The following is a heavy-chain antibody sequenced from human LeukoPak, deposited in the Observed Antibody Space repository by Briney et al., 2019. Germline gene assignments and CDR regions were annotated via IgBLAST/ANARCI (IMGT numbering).Heavy chain of an antibody. CDR1: GYSISSGYY. D-gene: IGHD3-3*01. J-gene: IGHJ4*02. Sequence: PSETLSLTCTVSGYSISSGYYWGWIRQPPGKGLEWIGRIYHSGRTYYNPSLKSRVTISVDTSKNQFPLKLSSVTAADTAVYYCARGVTYYDFWSGYSFDYWGQGTLVTVSS. V-gene: IGHV4-38-2*02. CDR3: ARGVTYYDFWSGYSFDY. CDR2: IYHSGRT.